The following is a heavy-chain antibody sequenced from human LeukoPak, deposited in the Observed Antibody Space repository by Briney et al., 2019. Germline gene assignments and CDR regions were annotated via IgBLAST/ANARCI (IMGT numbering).Heavy chain of an antibody. CDR1: GYSFSNDY. D-gene: IGHD2-15*01. Sequence: GESLKISCKGSGYSFSNDYIGWVRQMPGKGLEWMGIVHPDGRIKYSPSFEGQVTISADKSISTAYLQWSSLKASDTAMYYCARRLRGYCSGGSCYDDAFDIWGQGTMVTVSS. J-gene: IGHJ3*02. CDR2: VHPDGRI. V-gene: IGHV5-51*01. CDR3: ARRLRGYCSGGSCYDDAFDI.